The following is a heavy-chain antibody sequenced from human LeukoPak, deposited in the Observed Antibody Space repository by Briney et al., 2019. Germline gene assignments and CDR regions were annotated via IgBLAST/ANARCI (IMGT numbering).Heavy chain of an antibody. CDR3: AGGPYYASSGYYYVPLYFDY. D-gene: IGHD3-22*01. J-gene: IGHJ4*02. V-gene: IGHV3-7*01. CDR2: IKQDGSEK. Sequence: PGGSLRLSCAASGFTFSSYWMSWVRQAPGKGLEWVANIKQDGSEKYYVDSVKVRFTISRDNAKNSLYLQMNSLRAEHTTVYYCAGGPYYASSGYYYVPLYFDYWGQGTLVTVSS. CDR1: GFTFSSYW.